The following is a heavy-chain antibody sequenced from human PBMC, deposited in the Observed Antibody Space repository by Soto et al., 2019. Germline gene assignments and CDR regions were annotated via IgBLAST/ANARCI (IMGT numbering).Heavy chain of an antibody. CDR1: GYTFTTYG. V-gene: IGHV1-18*01. CDR2: ISPYNGNT. D-gene: IGHD6-19*01. J-gene: IGHJ6*03. Sequence: QVQLVQSGPEVKKPGASVKVSCKTSGYTFTTYGISWVRQAPGQGLEWMGWISPYNGNTHYAPQFQGRVTMTTDTLTTTAYMELRTLRSDDSAIYFCARALSVAQYYYYMDVWGKGTTVTVSS. CDR3: ARALSVAQYYYYMDV.